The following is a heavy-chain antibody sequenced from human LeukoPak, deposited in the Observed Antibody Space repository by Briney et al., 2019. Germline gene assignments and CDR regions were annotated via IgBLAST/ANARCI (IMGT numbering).Heavy chain of an antibody. Sequence: ASVKVSCKASGYTFTSYAMNWVRQAPGQGLEWMGWINTNTGNPTYAQGFTGRFVFSLDTSVSTAYLQISSLKAEDTAVYYCARDRPSLKYSGSYFDYWGQGTLVTVSS. CDR1: GYTFTSYA. J-gene: IGHJ4*02. V-gene: IGHV7-4-1*02. CDR2: INTNTGNP. CDR3: ARDRPSLKYSGSYFDY. D-gene: IGHD1-26*01.